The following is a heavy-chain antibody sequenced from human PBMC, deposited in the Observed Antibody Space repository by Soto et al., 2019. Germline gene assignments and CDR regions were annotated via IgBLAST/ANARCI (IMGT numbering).Heavy chain of an antibody. V-gene: IGHV1-69*01. D-gene: IGHD6-13*01. J-gene: IGHJ3*02. CDR2: IIPIFGTA. CDR1: GGTFSSYA. CDR3: ASNLGIAALRGTDAFDI. Sequence: QVQLVQSGAEVKKPGSSVKVSCKASGGTFSSYAISWVRQAPGQGLEWMGGIIPIFGTANYAQKFQGRVTITADESTSTAYMELSSLRSEDTAVYYCASNLGIAALRGTDAFDIWGQGTLVTGSS.